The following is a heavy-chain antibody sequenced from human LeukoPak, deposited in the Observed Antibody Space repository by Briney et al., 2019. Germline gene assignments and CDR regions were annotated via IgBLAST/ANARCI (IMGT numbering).Heavy chain of an antibody. D-gene: IGHD2-15*01. CDR2: INWSGDSS. V-gene: IGHV3-20*04. J-gene: IGHJ6*02. Sequence: GESLRLSCAASGFTFHNYGMSWVRQVPGKGLEWVSGINWSGDSSSYADSVKGRFTVSRDNAQNSLYLQMNSLRAEDTALYFCARDLTYCSGGSCYGMDVWGQGTTVTVSS. CDR1: GFTFHNYG. CDR3: ARDLTYCSGGSCYGMDV.